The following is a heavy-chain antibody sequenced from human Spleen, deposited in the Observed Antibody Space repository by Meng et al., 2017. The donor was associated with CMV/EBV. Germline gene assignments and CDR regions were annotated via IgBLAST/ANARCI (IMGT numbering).Heavy chain of an antibody. D-gene: IGHD4-23*01. V-gene: IGHV1-2*02. CDR1: GYTFYVYY. CDR3: ARGYGGNSFYFDY. CDR2: LNPNSGAT. Sequence: CKASGYTFYVYYIHWLRQAPGQGLEWMGRLNPNSGATHYALKFQGRVTMTRDSSITTAYMELSRLQSDDTAVYYCARGYGGNSFYFDYWGPGTLVTVSS. J-gene: IGHJ4*02.